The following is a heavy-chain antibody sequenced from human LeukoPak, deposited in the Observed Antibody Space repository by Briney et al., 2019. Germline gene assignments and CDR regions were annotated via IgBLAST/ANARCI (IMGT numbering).Heavy chain of an antibody. CDR1: GGSISSSYYY. J-gene: IGHJ4*01. V-gene: IGHV4-39*02. CDR3: ARVTTGSTTFDS. CDR2: SYYSGGT. D-gene: IGHD1-1*01. Sequence: SETLSLTCTVSGGSISSSYYYWGWIRQPPGKGLEWIGSSYYSGGTYYNPSLESRLTISVDTSNNRFSLKLKSVTAADTAVFYCARVTTGSTTFDSWGQGILVTVSS.